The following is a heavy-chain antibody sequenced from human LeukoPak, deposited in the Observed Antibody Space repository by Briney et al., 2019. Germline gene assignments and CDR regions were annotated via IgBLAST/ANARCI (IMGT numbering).Heavy chain of an antibody. CDR1: GFPFSSYW. Sequence: GGSLRLSCAASGFPFSSYWMHWVRQVPGKGLLWVSRINSDGSATIYADSVRSRFTISRDNAKNTLYLQMSGLRVEDTAVYHCASDSPYYGMDVWGQGTTVTVSS. CDR3: ASDSPYYGMDV. J-gene: IGHJ6*02. V-gene: IGHV3-74*01. CDR2: INSDGSAT.